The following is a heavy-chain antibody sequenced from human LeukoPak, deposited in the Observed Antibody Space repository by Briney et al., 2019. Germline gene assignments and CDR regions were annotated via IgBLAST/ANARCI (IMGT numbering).Heavy chain of an antibody. D-gene: IGHD6-13*01. CDR3: ARTPAGTILYDY. V-gene: IGHV4-59*01. Sequence: SETLSLTCTVSGGSISSYYWSWIRQPPGKGLEWIGYIYYSGSTNYNPSLKSRVTISVDTSKNQFSLKLSSVTAADTAVYYCARTPAGTILYDYWGQGTLVTVSS. J-gene: IGHJ4*02. CDR2: IYYSGST. CDR1: GGSISSYY.